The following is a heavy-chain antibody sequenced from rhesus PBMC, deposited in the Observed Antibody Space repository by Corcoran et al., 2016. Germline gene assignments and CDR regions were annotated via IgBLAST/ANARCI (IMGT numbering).Heavy chain of an antibody. V-gene: IGHV4S14*01. Sequence: QVQLQESGPGLVKPSETLSLTCAVSGYSISSGYSWGWIRQPPGKGLEWIGSFYGSGGSNYLNPSLKSRVTLSVATSKTRLSRKLSSVTAAETAVYYCARVGSSWAEWDTVGTEWYFDLWGPGTPITISS. CDR1: GYSISSGYS. J-gene: IGHJ2*01. D-gene: IGHD5-42*01. CDR2: FYGSGGSN. CDR3: ARVGSSWAEWDTVGTEWYFDL.